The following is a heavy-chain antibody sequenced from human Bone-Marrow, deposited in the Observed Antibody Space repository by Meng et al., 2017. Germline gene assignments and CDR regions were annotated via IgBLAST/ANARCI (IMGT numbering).Heavy chain of an antibody. CDR2: IYYTGTT. D-gene: IGHD3-3*01. CDR1: GGSISSGDYY. J-gene: IGHJ5*02. V-gene: IGHV4-30-4*08. CDR3: ARDTDFWSASNWFDP. Sequence: QVQLQESGSGLVKPSQTLSLTCTVSGGSISSGDYYWSWIRQPPGKGLEWIGYIYYTGTTYYNPSLKSRLTISVDTSKNQFSLNLTSVTAADTAVYYCARDTDFWSASNWFDPWGPGTLVTLSS.